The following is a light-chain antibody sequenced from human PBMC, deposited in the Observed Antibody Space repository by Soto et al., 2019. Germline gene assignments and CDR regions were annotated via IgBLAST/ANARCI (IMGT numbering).Light chain of an antibody. CDR3: QSYENRLSGAYLV. J-gene: IGLJ2*01. CDR1: SSDVGGYDF. CDR2: EVS. V-gene: IGLV2-14*01. Sequence: QSALTQPASVSGSPGQSITISCTGTSSDVGGYDFVSWYQHHPGKVPKLMIFEVSKRPSGVSNRFSGSKSGNTASLTISGLQAEDEADYYCQSYENRLSGAYLVLGGGTKLTVL.